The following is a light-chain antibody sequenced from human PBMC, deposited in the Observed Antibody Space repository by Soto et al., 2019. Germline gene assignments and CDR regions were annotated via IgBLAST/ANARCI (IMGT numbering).Light chain of an antibody. CDR1: QSISGW. V-gene: IGKV1-5*01. Sequence: DIQMTQSPSTLSASVGDRVTITCRASQSISGWLAWYQQKPGKAPKLLIYDASSLESGVPSRFSGSGSGTEFTLTISSLQPDDFATYYCQQYNSYLWTFGQGTKLDIK. J-gene: IGKJ1*01. CDR3: QQYNSYLWT. CDR2: DAS.